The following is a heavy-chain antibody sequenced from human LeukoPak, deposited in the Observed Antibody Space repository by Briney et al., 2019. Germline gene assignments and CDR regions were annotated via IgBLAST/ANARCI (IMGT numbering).Heavy chain of an antibody. D-gene: IGHD3-10*01. CDR2: IYHSGST. V-gene: IGHV4-4*02. J-gene: IGHJ5*02. CDR1: GGSISSSNW. CDR3: ARLWGLLWFGESGWFDP. Sequence: PSETLSLTCAVSGGSISSSNWWSWVRQPPGKGLEWIGEIYHSGSTNYNPSLKSRVTISVDKSKNQFSLKLSSVTAADTAVYYCARLWGLLWFGESGWFDPWGQGTLVTVSS.